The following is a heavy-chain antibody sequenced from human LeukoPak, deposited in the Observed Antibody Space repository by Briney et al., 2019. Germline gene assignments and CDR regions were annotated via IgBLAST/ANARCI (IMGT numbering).Heavy chain of an antibody. V-gene: IGHV3-23*01. CDR1: GFTFSSYA. J-gene: IGHJ4*02. CDR2: ISGSSGST. Sequence: GGSLRLSCAASGFTFSSYAMNWVRQAPGKGLEWVSAISGSSGSTYYADTVKGRFTISRDNSRSTLYLQMNSLRADDTAVYFCAKSRPMAYFFDYWGQGTLVTVSS. CDR3: AKSRPMAYFFDY. D-gene: IGHD5-24*01.